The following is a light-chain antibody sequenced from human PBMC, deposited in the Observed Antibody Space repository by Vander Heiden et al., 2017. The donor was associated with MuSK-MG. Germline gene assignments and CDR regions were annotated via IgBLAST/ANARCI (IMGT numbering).Light chain of an antibody. CDR3: FGRHSSGAYGL. CDR2: GNN. Sequence: SSELTPAPAVSVGLGQTVRITCEGDSLRSCCARWYQQKPGQAPLLVIFGNNNRPSGIPDRFSGSNSGNTASLAITGAEAEDEGDYHCFGRHSSGAYGLFGGGTRLTVL. CDR1: SLRSCC. J-gene: IGLJ3*02. V-gene: IGLV3-19*01.